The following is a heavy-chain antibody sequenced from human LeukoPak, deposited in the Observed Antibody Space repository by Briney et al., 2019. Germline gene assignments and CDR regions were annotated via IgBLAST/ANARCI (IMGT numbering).Heavy chain of an antibody. CDR2: INPNSGGT. CDR1: GYTLTGYY. CDR3: ARELRRSYSSSDFDY. V-gene: IGHV1-2*02. J-gene: IGHJ4*02. D-gene: IGHD6-6*01. Sequence: ASVNVSCKASGYTLTGYYMHWVRQAPGQGLEWMGWINPNSGGTNYAQKFQGRVTMTRDTSISTAYMELSRLRSDDTAVYYCARELRRSYSSSDFDYWGQGTLVTVSS.